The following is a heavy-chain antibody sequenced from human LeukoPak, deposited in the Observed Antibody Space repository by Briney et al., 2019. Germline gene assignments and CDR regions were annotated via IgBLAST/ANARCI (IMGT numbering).Heavy chain of an antibody. CDR3: AKWDANGAHFDY. CDR1: GFTFSNDV. J-gene: IGHJ4*02. D-gene: IGHD1-26*01. CDR2: ISCSGFTT. V-gene: IGHV3-23*01. Sequence: PGGSLRLSCAASGFTFSNDVMAWVRQAPGKGLEWVSGISCSGFTTYYPDSVKGRFTTSRDNHKNTFYLQMNTHRDDANARYYLAKWDANGAHFDYWGQGTLVTVSP.